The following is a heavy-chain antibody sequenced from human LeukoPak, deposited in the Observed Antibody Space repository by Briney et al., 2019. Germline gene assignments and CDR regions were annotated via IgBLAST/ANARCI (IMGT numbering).Heavy chain of an antibody. Sequence: ASVKVSCKASGYRFTTDMYTIHWLRQAPGHRLEWMGWINAGNGNTKYSQKFQGRVTITGDTSARTVYMEVSSLVSEDTAVYCCARDSDSSGWSWVYWGQGTLVTVSS. CDR2: INAGNGNT. CDR1: GYRFTTDMYT. D-gene: IGHD6-19*01. V-gene: IGHV1-3*01. J-gene: IGHJ4*02. CDR3: ARDSDSSGWSWVY.